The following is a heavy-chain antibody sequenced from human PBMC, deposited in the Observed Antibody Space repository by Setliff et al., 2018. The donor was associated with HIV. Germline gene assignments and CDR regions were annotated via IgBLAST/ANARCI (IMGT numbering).Heavy chain of an antibody. V-gene: IGHV4-39*01. Sequence: SETLSLTCTVSGGSISSNIYYWGWIRRPPGRGLEWIGSIYYSGNTYYNPSLKRRVTMSVDTSNNQFSLSLTSATATDTATYYCARASVGATGLYAFDILGQGTVVTVSS. J-gene: IGHJ3*02. CDR3: ARASVGATGLYAFDI. D-gene: IGHD1-26*01. CDR1: GGSISSNIYY. CDR2: IYYSGNT.